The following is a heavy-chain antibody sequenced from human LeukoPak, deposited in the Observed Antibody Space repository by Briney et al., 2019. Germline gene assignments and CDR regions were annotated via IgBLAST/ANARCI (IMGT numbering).Heavy chain of an antibody. CDR2: INHSGST. V-gene: IGHV4-38-2*02. D-gene: IGHD1-26*01. CDR3: TSGSYSFYYMDV. CDR1: GYSISSGYY. J-gene: IGHJ6*03. Sequence: PSETLPLTCTVSGYSISSGYYWSWIRQPPGKGLERIGEINHSGSTNYNPSLKSRVTISVDTSKNQFSLKLSSVTAADTAVYYCTSGSYSFYYMDVWGKGTTVTVSS.